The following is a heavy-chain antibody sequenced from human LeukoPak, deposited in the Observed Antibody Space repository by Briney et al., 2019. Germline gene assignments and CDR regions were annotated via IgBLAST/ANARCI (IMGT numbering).Heavy chain of an antibody. CDR3: ARSVRGAIDY. D-gene: IGHD3-10*01. CDR1: GFTFRNYD. Sequence: QPGGSLRLSCAASGFTFRNYDMHWVRQATGNGLEWVSGIGTAGDPYYLGSVKGRFTISRENAQNSLYLQMNSLRAGDTAVYFCARSVRGAIDYWGQGTLVTVSS. CDR2: IGTAGDP. J-gene: IGHJ4*02. V-gene: IGHV3-13*05.